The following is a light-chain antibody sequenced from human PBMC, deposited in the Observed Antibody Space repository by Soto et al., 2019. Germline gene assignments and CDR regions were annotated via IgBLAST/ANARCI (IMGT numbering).Light chain of an antibody. CDR2: YDS. Sequence: SYELTQPPSESVAPGKTARITCGGNNTGSKSVHWDQQKPGQAPVLVIYYDSDRPAGIPERFSGSNSENTAPLTISRVEAGDEAAYYRHVWDSSSDHPVVFGGGTK. V-gene: IGLV3-21*04. CDR3: HVWDSSSDHPVV. CDR1: NTGSKS. J-gene: IGLJ2*01.